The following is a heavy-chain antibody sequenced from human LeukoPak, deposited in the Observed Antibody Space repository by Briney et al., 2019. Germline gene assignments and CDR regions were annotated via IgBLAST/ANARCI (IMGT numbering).Heavy chain of an antibody. V-gene: IGHV1-2*02. D-gene: IGHD3-10*01. CDR1: GYTFTVYY. CDR2: IVPSSGDT. CDR3: ARDEGRGGDLGY. J-gene: IGHJ4*02. Sequence: ASVKVACKASGYTFTVYYIHWVRQAPGQGLEWMGWIVPSSGDTHYAQKFQGRVTMTRDTSISTAYLELTRLTSDDTAAYFCARDEGRGGDLGYWGQGTLVRVSS.